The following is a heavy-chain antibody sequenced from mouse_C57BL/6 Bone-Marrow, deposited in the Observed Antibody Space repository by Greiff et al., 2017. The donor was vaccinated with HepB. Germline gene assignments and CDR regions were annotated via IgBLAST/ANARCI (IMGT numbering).Heavy chain of an antibody. CDR1: GYTFTSYW. CDR3: ARSGTTVVATPYLYFDV. V-gene: IGHV1-69*01. J-gene: IGHJ1*03. D-gene: IGHD1-1*01. CDR2: IDPSDSYT. Sequence: VQLQQPGAELVMPGASVKLSCKASGYTFTSYWMHWVKQRPGQGLEWIGEIDPSDSYTNYNQKFKGKSTLTVDKSSSTAYMQLSSLTSEDSAVYYCARSGTTVVATPYLYFDVWGTGTTVTFSS.